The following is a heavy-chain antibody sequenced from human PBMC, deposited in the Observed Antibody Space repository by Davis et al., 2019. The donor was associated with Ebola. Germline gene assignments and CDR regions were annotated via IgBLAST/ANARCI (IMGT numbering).Heavy chain of an antibody. D-gene: IGHD4-17*01. V-gene: IGHV4-39*01. CDR2: IYYSSST. J-gene: IGHJ5*02. Sequence: SETLSLSCTASGVSISSSTYYWVCLPPRPGQGRVWLVSIYYSSSTYYNPSLKSRVTISVDTSKNQFSLKRSTVTAADTAVYYCARGPHTVGFDPWGQGTLVTVSS. CDR1: GVSISSSTYY. CDR3: ARGPHTVGFDP.